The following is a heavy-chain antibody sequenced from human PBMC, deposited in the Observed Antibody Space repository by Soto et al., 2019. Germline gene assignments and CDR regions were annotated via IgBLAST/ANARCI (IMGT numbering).Heavy chain of an antibody. CDR2: MNPNSGNT. V-gene: IGHV1-8*01. D-gene: IGHD3-10*01. CDR3: ARGITMVRGVIMHAFDI. CDR1: GYTFTSYD. J-gene: IGHJ3*02. Sequence: ASVKVSCKASGYTFTSYDINWVRQATGQGLEWMGWMNPNSGNTGYAQKFQGRVTMTRNTSISTAYMELSSLRSEDTAVYYCARGITMVRGVIMHAFDIWGQGTMVTVSS.